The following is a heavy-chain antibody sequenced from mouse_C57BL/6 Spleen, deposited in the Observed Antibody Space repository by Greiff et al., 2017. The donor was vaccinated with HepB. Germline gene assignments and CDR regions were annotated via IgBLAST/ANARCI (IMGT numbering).Heavy chain of an antibody. Sequence: EVMLVESEGGLVQPGSSMKLSCTASGFTFSDYYMAWVRQVPEKGLEWVANINYDGSSTYYLDSLKSRFIISRDNAKNILYLQMSSLKSEDTATYYCARGDGRGFAYWGQGTLVTVSA. D-gene: IGHD1-1*01. CDR1: GFTFSDYY. J-gene: IGHJ3*01. V-gene: IGHV5-16*01. CDR2: INYDGSST. CDR3: ARGDGRGFAY.